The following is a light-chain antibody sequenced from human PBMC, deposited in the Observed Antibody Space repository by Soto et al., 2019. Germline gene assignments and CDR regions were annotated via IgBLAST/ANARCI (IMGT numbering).Light chain of an antibody. J-gene: IGKJ1*01. CDR3: QQYVSSVT. CDR1: QSVDSSF. V-gene: IGKV3-20*01. CDR2: RAS. Sequence: EIVLTQSPGSLSLSPGERATLSCRASQSVDSSFFAWYQQKPGQAPRLLIYRASNRATVIPDRFSGRGSGTDLTLTITGLEPEDFAVYYCQQYVSSVTFGQGTKVEIK.